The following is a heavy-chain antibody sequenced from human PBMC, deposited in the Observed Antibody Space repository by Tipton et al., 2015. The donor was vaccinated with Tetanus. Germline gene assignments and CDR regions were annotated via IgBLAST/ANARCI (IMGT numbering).Heavy chain of an antibody. D-gene: IGHD2-2*01. V-gene: IGHV6-1*01. CDR3: ARDRASPTSPKVFD. Sequence: GLVKPSQTLSLTCAISGDSVSSNSVAWSWIRQSPSRGLEWLGRTYYRSKWYYGYAVAVKSRLSVNPDTSKNQFSLHLNSVTPVDTAVYYCARDRASPTSPKVFD. J-gene: IGHJ2*01. CDR2: TYYRSKWYY. CDR1: GDSVSSNSVA.